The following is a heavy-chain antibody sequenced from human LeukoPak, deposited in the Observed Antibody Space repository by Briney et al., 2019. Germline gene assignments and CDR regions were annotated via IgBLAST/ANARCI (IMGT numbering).Heavy chain of an antibody. Sequence: GASVKVSCKASGYTFTSYGISWVRQAPGQGLEWMGWISAYDGNTNYAQKLQGRVTMTTDTSTSTAYMELRSLRSDDTAVYYCARDWSRDSSSWSNYYYYYGMDVWGQGTTVTVSS. CDR1: GYTFTSYG. CDR3: ARDWSRDSSSWSNYYYYYGMDV. V-gene: IGHV1-18*01. J-gene: IGHJ6*02. CDR2: ISAYDGNT. D-gene: IGHD6-13*01.